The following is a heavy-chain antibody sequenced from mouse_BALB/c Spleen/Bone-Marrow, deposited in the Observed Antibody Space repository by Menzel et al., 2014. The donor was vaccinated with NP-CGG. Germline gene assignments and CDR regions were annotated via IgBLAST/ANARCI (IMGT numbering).Heavy chain of an antibody. D-gene: IGHD3-2*01. CDR1: GYAFTNYL. CDR2: INPGSGGA. Sequence: QVQLQQPGAELVRPGTSVKVSCKASGYAFTNYLIEWVKQRPGQGLEWIGVINPGSGGANYNEKFKGKATLTADKSSSTAYMQLSSLTSDDSEVYFCAREWTARAVDYWGQGTTLTVSS. CDR3: AREWTARAVDY. V-gene: IGHV1-54*01. J-gene: IGHJ2*01.